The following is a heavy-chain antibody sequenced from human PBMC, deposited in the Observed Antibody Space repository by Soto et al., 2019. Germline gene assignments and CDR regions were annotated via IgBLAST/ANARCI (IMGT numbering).Heavy chain of an antibody. CDR3: ARDDEGGSDCDLGY. V-gene: IGHV3-30*04. J-gene: IGHJ4*02. D-gene: IGHD1-26*01. Sequence: QVQLVESGGGVVQPGRSLRLSCAASEFTFSSYVIHWVRQTPDKGLEWVAFISRDGSNEYYADSVKGRFTISRDNSKNTLYLEMNSLRAEDTAVYYCARDDEGGSDCDLGYWGQGTLVTVSS. CDR1: EFTFSSYV. CDR2: ISRDGSNE.